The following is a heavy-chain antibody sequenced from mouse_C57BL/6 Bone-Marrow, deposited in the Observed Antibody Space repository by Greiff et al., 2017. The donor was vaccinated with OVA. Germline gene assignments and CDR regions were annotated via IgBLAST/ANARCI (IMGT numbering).Heavy chain of an antibody. V-gene: IGHV5-4*01. CDR1: GFTFSSYA. CDR3: ARQRIY. J-gene: IGHJ3*01. Sequence: EVHLVESGGGLVKPGGSLKLSCAASGFTFSSYAMSWVRQTPEKRLEWVATISDGGSYTYYPDNVKGRFTISRDNAKNNLYLQMSHLKSEDTAMYYCARQRIYWGQGTLVTVSA. CDR2: ISDGGSYT.